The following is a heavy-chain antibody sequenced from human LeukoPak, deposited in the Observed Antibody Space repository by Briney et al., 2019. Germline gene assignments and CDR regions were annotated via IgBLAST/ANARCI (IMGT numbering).Heavy chain of an antibody. CDR3: ANHLACGSTSCPSFDD. D-gene: IGHD2-2*01. V-gene: IGHV3-21*01. CDR2: ISDRGSYI. CDR1: GFTFNTYS. Sequence: GGSLRLSCTASGFTFNTYSMNWVRQAPGKGLEWVASISDRGSYIYYTDSVKGRFTITRGNAKNSLYLQMNSLRADDTAVYYCANHLACGSTSCPSFDDWGQGTLVTVSS. J-gene: IGHJ4*02.